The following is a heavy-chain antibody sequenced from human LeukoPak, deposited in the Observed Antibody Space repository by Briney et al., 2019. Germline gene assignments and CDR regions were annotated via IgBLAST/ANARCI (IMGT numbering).Heavy chain of an antibody. Sequence: SVKVSCKASGGTFSSYAISWVRQAPGQGLEWMGRIIPILGIANYAQKFQGRVTITADKSTSTAYMELSSLRSEDTAVYYCARVPGQWLVPVYYYYYGMDVWGQGTTVTASS. V-gene: IGHV1-69*04. J-gene: IGHJ6*02. CDR1: GGTFSSYA. CDR2: IIPILGIA. D-gene: IGHD6-19*01. CDR3: ARVPGQWLVPVYYYYYGMDV.